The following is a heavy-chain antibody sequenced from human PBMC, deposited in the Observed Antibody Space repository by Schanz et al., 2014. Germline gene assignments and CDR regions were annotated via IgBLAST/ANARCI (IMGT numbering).Heavy chain of an antibody. CDR2: IIPILGIA. J-gene: IGHJ4*02. CDR1: GGTFNSYS. CDR3: ARSNYYDNSDYYNSFDY. Sequence: QVQLVQSGAEVKKPGSSMKVSCKASGGTFNSYSMHWVRQAPGQGLEWMGRIIPILGIANYAQKFQGRVTNTADKSTSTAYMDLSSLRPEDTAVYYCARSNYYDNSDYYNSFDYWGQGTLVTVSS. D-gene: IGHD3-22*01. V-gene: IGHV1-69*02.